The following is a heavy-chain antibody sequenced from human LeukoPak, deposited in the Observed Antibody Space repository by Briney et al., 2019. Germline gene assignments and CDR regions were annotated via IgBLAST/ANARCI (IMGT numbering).Heavy chain of an antibody. D-gene: IGHD3-10*01. V-gene: IGHV3-21*01. Sequence: GGSLRLSCAASGITFSRYSMNWVRQAPGKGLEWVSSISIGSTYIYYADSVKGRFTISRDNAKNSLYLQMNSLRAEDTAVYYCARDEESTVFDYWGQGTLVTVSS. J-gene: IGHJ4*02. CDR2: ISIGSTYI. CDR1: GITFSRYS. CDR3: ARDEESTVFDY.